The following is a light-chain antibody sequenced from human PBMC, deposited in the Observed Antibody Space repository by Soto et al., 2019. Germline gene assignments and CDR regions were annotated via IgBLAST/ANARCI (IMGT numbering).Light chain of an antibody. V-gene: IGKV3-20*01. J-gene: IGKJ4*01. CDR3: QQYSRSPLT. Sequence: ETVLTQSPGTLSLSPGERATLSCRTSQTISSSYLAWYQQKPGRAPRLLIYGASNRATGIPDRFSGSGSGTDFTLTISRLEPEDFAVYCCQQYSRSPLTFGGGTKVEIK. CDR2: GAS. CDR1: QTISSSY.